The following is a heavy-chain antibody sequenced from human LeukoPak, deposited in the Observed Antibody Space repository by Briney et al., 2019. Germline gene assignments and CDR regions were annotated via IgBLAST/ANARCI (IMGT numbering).Heavy chain of an antibody. V-gene: IGHV4-61*01. CDR2: IYYCWST. J-gene: IGHJ4*02. CDR3: ARERIMITFGGVIVTPSYFDY. Sequence: SETLSLTCTVSGGSIISCSYHWSWIRQPPGKGLECIVDIYYCWSTNYNPSLKSRVTISVDTSKNQFSLKLSSVTAADTAVYYCARERIMITFGGVIVTPSYFDYWGQGTLVTVSS. D-gene: IGHD3-16*02. CDR1: GGSIISCSYH.